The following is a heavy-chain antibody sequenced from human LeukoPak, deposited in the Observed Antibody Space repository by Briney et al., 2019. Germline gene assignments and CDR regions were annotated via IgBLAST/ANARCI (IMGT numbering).Heavy chain of an antibody. J-gene: IGHJ4*02. D-gene: IGHD4-17*01. CDR2: IIPIFGTA. CDR3: AYTVDRNYGDYSYGLFDY. Sequence: SVKVSCKASGGTFSSYAISWVRQAPGQGLEWMGGIIPIFGTANYAQKFQGRVTITADESTSTAYMELSSLRSEDTAVYYCAYTVDRNYGDYSYGLFDYWGQGTLVTVSS. CDR1: GGTFSSYA. V-gene: IGHV1-69*13.